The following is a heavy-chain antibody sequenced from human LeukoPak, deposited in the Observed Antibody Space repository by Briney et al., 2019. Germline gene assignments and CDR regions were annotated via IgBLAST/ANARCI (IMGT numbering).Heavy chain of an antibody. Sequence: GGSLRLSCAASGFTFSSYSMNWVRQAPGKGLEWVSSISSSSSYIYYADSVKGRFTISRDNAKNSLYLQMNSLRAEDTAVHYCARGSGSYHTAYMNWGQGSPVTVSS. D-gene: IGHD1-26*01. CDR2: ISSSSSYI. V-gene: IGHV3-21*01. J-gene: IGHJ4*02. CDR3: ARGSGSYHTAYMN. CDR1: GFTFSSYS.